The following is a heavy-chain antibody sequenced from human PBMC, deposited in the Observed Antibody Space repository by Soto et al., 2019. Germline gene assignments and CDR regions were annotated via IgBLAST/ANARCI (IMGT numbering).Heavy chain of an antibody. Sequence: QVQLVQSGAEAKKPGSSVKVSCKASGGTFNNYVLTWVRQAPGQGLEWVGRIIPSSHNTNYAQKFQSRHTITADANIVNMELSSLRSDDTALYFCARRHVSSVHFLRFDYWGQGTRVTVSS. V-gene: IGHV1-69*18. J-gene: IGHJ4*02. D-gene: IGHD3-3*02. CDR3: ARRHVSSVHFLRFDY. CDR1: GGTFNNYV. CDR2: IIPSSHNT.